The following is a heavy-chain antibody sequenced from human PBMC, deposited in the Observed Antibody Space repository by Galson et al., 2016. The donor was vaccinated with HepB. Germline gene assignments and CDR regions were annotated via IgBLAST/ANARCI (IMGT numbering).Heavy chain of an antibody. Sequence: SLRLSCAGSGFTFSSYWMSWVRQAPGKGLEWVANIKQDGSETYYLDSVKGRFTISRENSKNTLYLQMKSLRADYTAVYYCAKGTGSSSLGDYYCMDVWGQGTTVTVSS. D-gene: IGHD3-10*01. CDR3: AKGTGSSSLGDYYCMDV. CDR2: IKQDGSET. CDR1: GFTFSSYW. J-gene: IGHJ6*02. V-gene: IGHV3-7*01.